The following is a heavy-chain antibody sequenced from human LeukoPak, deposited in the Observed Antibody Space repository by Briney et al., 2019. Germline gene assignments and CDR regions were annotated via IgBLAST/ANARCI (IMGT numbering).Heavy chain of an antibody. CDR2: IHPGDSDT. V-gene: IGHV5-51*01. J-gene: IGHJ5*02. CDR3: ARLGIAASGLNWLDP. Sequence: GESLKISCKCSGYSFTIYWIAWVRPMPGKGLEWMGIIHPGDSDTRYSPSFQGQVTISADRSISTAYLQWSSLKASDTATYYCARLGIAASGLNWLDPWGQGTLVTVSS. CDR1: GYSFTIYW. D-gene: IGHD6-13*01.